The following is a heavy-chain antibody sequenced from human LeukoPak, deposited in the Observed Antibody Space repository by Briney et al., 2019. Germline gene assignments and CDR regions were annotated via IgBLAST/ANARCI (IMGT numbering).Heavy chain of an antibody. V-gene: IGHV3-21*01. CDR1: GFTFSSYS. Sequence: GGSLRLSCAASGFTFSSYSMNWVRQAPGKGLEWVSSVSSSSSYIYYADSLKGRFTISRDSAKNSLYLQMNSLRAEDTVVYYCAITIFGVVQPIPYYWGQGTLVTVSS. J-gene: IGHJ4*02. CDR3: AITIFGVVQPIPYY. CDR2: VSSSSSYI. D-gene: IGHD3-3*01.